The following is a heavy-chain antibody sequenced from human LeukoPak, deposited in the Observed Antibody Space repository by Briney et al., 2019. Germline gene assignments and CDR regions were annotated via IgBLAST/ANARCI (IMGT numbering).Heavy chain of an antibody. J-gene: IGHJ6*02. Sequence: PGRSLRLSCAASGFTFSDYALHWVRQAPGKGLEWVTIISFDGHNKYYADPVKGRFTISRDNSKNTVYLQMNSLRPEDTALYYGAREGLLGSGSYSPGYHGMDVWGQGTTVTVSS. CDR2: ISFDGHNK. CDR3: AREGLLGSGSYSPGYHGMDV. V-gene: IGHV3-30*04. CDR1: GFTFSDYA. D-gene: IGHD3-10*01.